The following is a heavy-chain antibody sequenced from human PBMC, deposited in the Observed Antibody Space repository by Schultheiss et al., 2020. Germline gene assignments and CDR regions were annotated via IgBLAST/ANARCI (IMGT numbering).Heavy chain of an antibody. V-gene: IGHV3-15*01. CDR2: IKSKTDGGTA. J-gene: IGHJ4*02. CDR1: GFTFSSYA. CDR3: TTDDTSGYYGGYFDY. Sequence: GGSLRLSCAASGFTFSSYAMSWVRQPPGKGLEWVGRIKSKTDGGTADYAAPVKGRFTISRDDSKNTLYLQMSSLKTEDAAVYYCTTDDTSGYYGGYFDYWGQGTLVTVSS. D-gene: IGHD3-22*01.